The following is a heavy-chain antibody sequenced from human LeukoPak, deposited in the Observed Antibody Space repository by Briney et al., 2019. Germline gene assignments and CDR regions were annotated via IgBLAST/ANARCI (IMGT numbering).Heavy chain of an antibody. V-gene: IGHV4-34*01. Sequence: SETLSLTCAVYGGSFSGYYWSWIRQPPGKGLEWIGEINHSGSTNYNPSLKSRVTISVDTSKNQFSLKLSSVTAADTAVYYCARASRDGYNLGAFDIWGQGTMVTVSS. J-gene: IGHJ3*02. CDR1: GGSFSGYY. CDR2: INHSGST. CDR3: ARASRDGYNLGAFDI. D-gene: IGHD5-24*01.